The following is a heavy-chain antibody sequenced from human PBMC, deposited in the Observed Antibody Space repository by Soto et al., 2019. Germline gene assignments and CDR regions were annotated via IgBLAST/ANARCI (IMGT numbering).Heavy chain of an antibody. Sequence: GAAVKVCCKAWGYTFTSYGISWVRQAPGQGLEWMGWINVYNGNTKYSQKFQGRVTITRDTSASTAYMELGSLRSEDTAVYYCARGAGAVEYQDYYYGLAVRAQRTTVPVSS. V-gene: IGHV1-18*01. CDR2: INVYNGNT. J-gene: IGHJ6*02. CDR3: ARGAGAVEYQDYYYGLAV. CDR1: GYTFTSYG. D-gene: IGHD2-2*01.